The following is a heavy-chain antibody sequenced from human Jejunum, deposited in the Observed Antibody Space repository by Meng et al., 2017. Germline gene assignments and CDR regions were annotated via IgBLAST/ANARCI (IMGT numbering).Heavy chain of an antibody. CDR2: TYYRSKWYN. CDR3: ARDGSNEYFQQ. V-gene: IGHV6-1*01. D-gene: IGHD1-26*01. Sequence: SNPLSPTFHVSGDTVSSNNATWNWIRQSPPRVLELLGRTYYRSKWYNDYAVSVKSRITINPDTSTNQFALQLNSVTPEDTAVHYCARDGSNEYFQQWGQGTLVTVSS. CDR1: GDTVSSNNAT. J-gene: IGHJ1*01.